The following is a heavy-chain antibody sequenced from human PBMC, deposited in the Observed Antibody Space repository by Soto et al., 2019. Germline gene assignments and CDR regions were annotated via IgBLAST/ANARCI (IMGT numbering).Heavy chain of an antibody. CDR3: ARQGYCSGGSCYPSWFDP. D-gene: IGHD2-15*01. Sequence: SETLSLTCTVSGGSISSYYWSWIRQPPGKGLEWIGYIYYSGSTNYNPSLKSRVTISVDTSKNQFSLKLSSVTAADTAVYYCARQGYCSGGSCYPSWFDPWGQGTLVTVSS. CDR1: GGSISSYY. CDR2: IYYSGST. J-gene: IGHJ5*02. V-gene: IGHV4-59*08.